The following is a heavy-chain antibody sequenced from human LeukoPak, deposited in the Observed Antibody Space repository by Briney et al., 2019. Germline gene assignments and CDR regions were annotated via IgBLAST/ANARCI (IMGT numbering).Heavy chain of an antibody. CDR3: AREDYYDSSGYPY. V-gene: IGHV3-74*01. D-gene: IGHD3-22*01. CDR1: GLTFSSYW. CDR2: INSDGSST. J-gene: IGHJ4*02. Sequence: PGGSLRLSCAASGLTFSSYWMHWVRQAPGKGLVWVSRINSDGSSTSYADSVKGRFTISRDNAKNTLYLQMNSLRAEDTAVYYCAREDYYDSSGYPYWGQGTLVTVSS.